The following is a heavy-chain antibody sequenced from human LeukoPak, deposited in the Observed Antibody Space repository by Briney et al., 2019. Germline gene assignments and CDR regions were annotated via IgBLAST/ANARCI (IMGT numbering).Heavy chain of an antibody. V-gene: IGHV5-51*01. CDR2: IYPGDSDT. D-gene: IGHD5-24*01. J-gene: IGHJ4*02. CDR1: GYNFTIYW. Sequence: GESLKISCKGSGYNFTIYWIGWVRQMPGKGLEWMGIIYPGDSDTRYSPSFQGQVTISADKSISTAYLQWSSLKASDTAMYYCARQADGYTWSVNYWGQGTLVTVSS. CDR3: ARQADGYTWSVNY.